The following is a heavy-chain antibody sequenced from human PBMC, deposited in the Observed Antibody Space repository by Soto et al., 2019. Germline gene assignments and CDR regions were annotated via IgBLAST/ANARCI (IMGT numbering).Heavy chain of an antibody. CDR1: GYTFTGYY. D-gene: IGHD2-15*01. V-gene: IGHV1-2*02. CDR2: INPNSGGT. J-gene: IGHJ6*02. Sequence: EASVKVSCKASGYTFTGYYMHWVRQAPGQGLEWMGWINPNSGGTNYARKFQGRVTMTRDTSISTAYMELSRLRSDDTAVYYCARAYCSGGSCYSDYYYGMDVWGQGTTVTVSS. CDR3: ARAYCSGGSCYSDYYYGMDV.